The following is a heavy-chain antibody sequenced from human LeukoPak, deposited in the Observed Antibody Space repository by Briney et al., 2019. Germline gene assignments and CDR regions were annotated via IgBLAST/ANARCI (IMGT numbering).Heavy chain of an antibody. CDR3: ARDLDPLGGYYGY. CDR2: IRSKANSYAT. D-gene: IGHD3-22*01. Sequence: GGSLRLSCAASGFTFSGSAMHWVRQASGKGLEWVGRIRSKANSYATAYAASVKGRFTISRDNAKNSLYLQMNSLRAADTAVYYCARDLDPLGGYYGYWGQGTLVTVSS. CDR1: GFTFSGSA. V-gene: IGHV3-73*01. J-gene: IGHJ4*02.